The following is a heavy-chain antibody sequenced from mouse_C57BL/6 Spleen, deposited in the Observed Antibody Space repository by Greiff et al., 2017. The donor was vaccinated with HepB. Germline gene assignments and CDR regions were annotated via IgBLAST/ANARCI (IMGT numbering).Heavy chain of an antibody. J-gene: IGHJ3*01. CDR2: IWTGGGT. CDR1: GFSLTSYA. V-gene: IGHV2-9-1*01. CDR3: ARSEEVPLYGNYVAWFAY. Sequence: VMLVESGPGLVAPSQSLSITCTVSGFSLTSYAISWVRQPPGKGLEWLGVIWTGGGTNYNSALKSRLSISKDNSKSQVFLKMNSLQTDDTARYYCARSEEVPLYGNYVAWFAYWGQGTLVTVSA. D-gene: IGHD2-1*01.